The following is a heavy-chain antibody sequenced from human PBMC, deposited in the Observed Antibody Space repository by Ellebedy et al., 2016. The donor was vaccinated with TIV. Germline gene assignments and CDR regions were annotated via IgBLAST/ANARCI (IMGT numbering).Heavy chain of an antibody. J-gene: IGHJ4*02. V-gene: IGHV3-23*01. D-gene: IGHD3-10*01. CDR3: AKGNGEYSFAD. Sequence: GESLKISCAASGLSFSSYPTSSVRQAPGKGLEWVSSFSGSGDSTYYADSVKGRFTISRDNSKTTMDLQMNSMRDDEPAVYYCAKGNGEYSFADWGQGSLVIVSS. CDR2: FSGSGDST. CDR1: GLSFSSYP.